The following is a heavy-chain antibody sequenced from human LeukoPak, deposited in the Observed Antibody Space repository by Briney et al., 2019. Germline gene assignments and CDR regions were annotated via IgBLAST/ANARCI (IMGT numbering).Heavy chain of an antibody. Sequence: ASVKVSCKASGYTFTSYGISWVRQAPGQGLEWMGWISAYNGNTNYAQKLQGRVTMTTDTSTSTAYMELRSLRSDDTAVYYCARDSTIFGVVLPFDYWGQGTLVTVSS. CDR3: ARDSTIFGVVLPFDY. J-gene: IGHJ4*02. D-gene: IGHD3-3*01. V-gene: IGHV1-18*01. CDR1: GYTFTSYG. CDR2: ISAYNGNT.